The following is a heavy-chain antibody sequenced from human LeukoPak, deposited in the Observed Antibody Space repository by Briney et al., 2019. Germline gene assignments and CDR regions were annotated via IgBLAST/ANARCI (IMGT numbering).Heavy chain of an antibody. D-gene: IGHD6-13*01. CDR3: ARQLVLKGDYFYFDY. CDR1: GGSISSSSYY. CDR2: IYYSGST. J-gene: IGHJ4*02. V-gene: IGHV4-39*01. Sequence: SETLSPTCTVSGGSISSSSYYWGWLRQPPGKGLEWIGSIYYSGSTYYNPSLKSRVTISVDTSKNQFSLKLSSVTAADTAVYYCARQLVLKGDYFYFDYWGQGTLVTVSS.